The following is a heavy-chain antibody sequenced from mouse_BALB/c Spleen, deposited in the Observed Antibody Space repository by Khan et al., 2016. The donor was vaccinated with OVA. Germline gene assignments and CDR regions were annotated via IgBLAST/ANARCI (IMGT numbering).Heavy chain of an antibody. CDR1: GYIFTSYW. Sequence: LQQPGSELVRPGASVKLSCKASGYIFTSYWMHWVKQRPGQGLEWIGNIYPGSGSTKYDEKLKSKATLTVDKSSSTVYMQLSSLTSEDSAVYYCTRWTYFAMDYWGQGTSVTVSS. CDR3: TRWTYFAMDY. V-gene: IGHV1S22*01. J-gene: IGHJ4*01. CDR2: IYPGSGST.